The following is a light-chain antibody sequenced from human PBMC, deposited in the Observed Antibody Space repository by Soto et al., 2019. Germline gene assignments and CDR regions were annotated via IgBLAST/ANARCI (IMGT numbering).Light chain of an antibody. J-gene: IGKJ1*01. V-gene: IGKV3D-20*01. CDR3: QQYGSTPLT. CDR2: DAT. CDR1: QRVSNNF. Sequence: VVLTQSPGTLSLSPGETATLSCGASQRVSNNFLGWYQQKPGLPPRLLIYDATSRANGIPERFSVRGSGTRFTLTISRLEPEDFAVYYCQQYGSTPLTFGRGTKVDIK.